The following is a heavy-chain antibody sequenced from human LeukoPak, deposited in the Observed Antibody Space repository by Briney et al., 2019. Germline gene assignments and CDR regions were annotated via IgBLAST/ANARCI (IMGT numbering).Heavy chain of an antibody. CDR1: GFTVSSNY. CDR3: AREDSGYDPKDY. D-gene: IGHD5-12*01. V-gene: IGHV3-53*01. J-gene: IGHJ4*02. Sequence: GGSLRLSCAASGFTVSSNYMSWVRQAPGKGLEWVSVIYSGGSTYYADSVKGRFTISRDNSKNTLYLQMNSLRAEDTAVYYCAREDSGYDPKDYWGQGTLVTVSS. CDR2: IYSGGST.